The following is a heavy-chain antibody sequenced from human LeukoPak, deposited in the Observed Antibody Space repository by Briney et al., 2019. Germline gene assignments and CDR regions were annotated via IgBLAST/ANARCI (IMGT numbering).Heavy chain of an antibody. CDR3: ARHGPVVTATDAFDL. J-gene: IGHJ3*01. V-gene: IGHV4-39*01. CDR1: GGSISVNTYY. D-gene: IGHD2-21*02. Sequence: PSETLSLTCTGSGGSISVNTYYCAWIRQPPGRGLEWIGSVYYSGRTDYNPSLKSRVTISVDTSKNQLSLSLNSVTAADTAVYYCARHGPVVTATDAFDLWGQGTMLTVSS. CDR2: VYYSGRT.